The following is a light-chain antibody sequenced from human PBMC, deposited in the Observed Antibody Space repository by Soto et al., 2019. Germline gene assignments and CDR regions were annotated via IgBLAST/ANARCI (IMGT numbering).Light chain of an antibody. CDR2: EVD. J-gene: IGLJ7*01. Sequence: QLVLTQPPSASGSPGQSVSISCTGTGSDVGGYNYVSWYQQHPGKAPKLIIYEVDKRPSGVPDRFSGSKSGNSAYLTVSGLQTEDEADYYCSSYAGRNYAVFGRGTQLTVL. V-gene: IGLV2-8*01. CDR1: GSDVGGYNY. CDR3: SSYAGRNYAV.